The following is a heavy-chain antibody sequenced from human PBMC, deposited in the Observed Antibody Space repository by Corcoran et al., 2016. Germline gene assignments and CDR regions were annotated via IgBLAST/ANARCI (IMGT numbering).Heavy chain of an antibody. V-gene: IGHV5-51*01. CDR1: GYRFTTYW. J-gene: IGHJ4*02. D-gene: IGHD3-22*01. CDR3: ARLYDTTGYYYAPFAN. Sequence: EVQLVQSGAEVKKPGESLKISCKGSGYRFTTYWIGWVRQMPGKGLEWMGIIYPGDSYTRYSPSFQGQVTISADHSITTVYLQWSTLKVSDSAMDYWARLYDTTGYYYAPFANWGQGTLVTVSS. CDR2: IYPGDSYT.